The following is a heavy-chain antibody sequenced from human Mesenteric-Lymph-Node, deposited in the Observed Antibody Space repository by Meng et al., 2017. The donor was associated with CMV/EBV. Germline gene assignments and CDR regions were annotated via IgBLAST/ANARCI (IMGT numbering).Heavy chain of an antibody. CDR1: GGTFSSYA. Sequence: SGGTFSSYAISWVRQAPGQGLEWIGAFTPMFGSANYAQKFQGRVTITTDESTTTAYMELSSLRSEDTALYYCARVVQYRSSPHFDYWGQGTLVTVSS. D-gene: IGHD6-6*01. J-gene: IGHJ4*02. CDR3: ARVVQYRSSPHFDY. V-gene: IGHV1-69*05. CDR2: FTPMFGSA.